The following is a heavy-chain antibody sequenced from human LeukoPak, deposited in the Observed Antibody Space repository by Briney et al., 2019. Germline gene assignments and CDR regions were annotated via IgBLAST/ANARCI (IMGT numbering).Heavy chain of an antibody. CDR1: GGSISSGGYY. CDR2: IYYSGST. Sequence: PSETLSLTCTVSGGSISSGGYYWSGIRQHPGKGLEWIGYIYYSGSTYYNPSLKSRVTISVDTSKNQFSLKLSSVTAADTAVYYCARELSHDAFDIWGQGTMVTVSS. J-gene: IGHJ3*02. D-gene: IGHD3-16*02. CDR3: ARELSHDAFDI. V-gene: IGHV4-31*03.